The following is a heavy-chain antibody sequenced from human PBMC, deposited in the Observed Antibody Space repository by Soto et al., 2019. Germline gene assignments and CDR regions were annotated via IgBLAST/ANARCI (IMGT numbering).Heavy chain of an antibody. CDR3: ASGGRYCSGGSCYSRGRWFDP. CDR1: GGTFSSYA. Sequence: QVQLVQSGAEVKKPGSSVKVSCKASGGTFSSYAISWVRQAPGQGLEWMGGIIPIFGTANYAQKFQGRVTSTADESTSTAYRELSSLRSEDTAVYYCASGGRYCSGGSCYSRGRWFDPWGQGTLVTVSS. J-gene: IGHJ5*02. V-gene: IGHV1-69*01. D-gene: IGHD2-15*01. CDR2: IIPIFGTA.